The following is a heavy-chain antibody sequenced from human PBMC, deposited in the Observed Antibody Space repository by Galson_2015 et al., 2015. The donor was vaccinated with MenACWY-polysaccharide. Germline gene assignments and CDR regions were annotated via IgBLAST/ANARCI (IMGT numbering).Heavy chain of an antibody. D-gene: IGHD3-9*01. CDR3: ASRDRRTGSPY. J-gene: IGHJ4*02. V-gene: IGHV4-4*02. CDR2: IHHTENT. CDR1: GGSISSSDW. Sequence: ETLSLTCAVSGGSISSSDWWSWVRQPPGEGLEWIGEIHHTENTNYNSSLKSRVSVSVDKSKNQFSLKLSSVTVADAAVYYCASRDRRTGSPYWGQGILVTVSS.